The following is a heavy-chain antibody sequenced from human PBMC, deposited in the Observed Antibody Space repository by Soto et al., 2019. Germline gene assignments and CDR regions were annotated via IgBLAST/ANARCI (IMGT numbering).Heavy chain of an antibody. V-gene: IGHV1-69*01. Sequence: QVQLVQSGAEVKKAGSSVKVSCKASGSTFSKYAISWVRQAPGQGLEWMGGLIPILGTAKYAQKFQGRVTITADESTRTAYMELSSVRFEDTAVYYCARDSHDYIWGSYRNGMDVWGQGTTVSVSS. CDR1: GSTFSKYA. CDR3: ARDSHDYIWGSYRNGMDV. D-gene: IGHD3-16*02. CDR2: LIPILGTA. J-gene: IGHJ6*02.